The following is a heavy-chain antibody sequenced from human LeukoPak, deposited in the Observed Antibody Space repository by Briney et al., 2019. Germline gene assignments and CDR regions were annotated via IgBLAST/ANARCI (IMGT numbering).Heavy chain of an antibody. CDR2: IYSGRST. CDR1: GFTVSSNF. V-gene: IGHV3-53*01. Sequence: GGSLRLSCAASGFTVSSNFLSWVRQAPGKGLEWVSLIYSGRSTDYTDSVKGRFTISRDNSKNTLYLQMNSLRAEDTALYYCARRLDLAAPFDYWGQGTLVTVSS. CDR3: ARRLDLAAPFDY. J-gene: IGHJ4*02. D-gene: IGHD3-3*01.